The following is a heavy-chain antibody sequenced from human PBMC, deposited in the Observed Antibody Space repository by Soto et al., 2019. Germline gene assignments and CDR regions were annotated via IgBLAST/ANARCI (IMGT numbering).Heavy chain of an antibody. CDR1: GFTVSSNY. V-gene: IGHV3-53*01. CDR2: IYSGGST. Sequence: GVSLRLSCAASGFTVSSNYMSWVRQAPGKGLEWVSVIYSGGSTYYADSVKGRFTISRDNSKNTLYLQMNSLRAEDTAVYYCAIMTTVTNVDYWGQGTLVTVSS. J-gene: IGHJ4*02. CDR3: AIMTTVTNVDY. D-gene: IGHD4-17*01.